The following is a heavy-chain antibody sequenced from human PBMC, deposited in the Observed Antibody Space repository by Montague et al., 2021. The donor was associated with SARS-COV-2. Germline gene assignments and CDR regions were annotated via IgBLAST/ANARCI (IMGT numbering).Heavy chain of an antibody. Sequence: TLSLTCTVSGGSISSGGYYWSWIRPHPGKGLEWIGYIYYSGSTYYNPSLKGRVTISVDTSKNQFSLKLSSVTAADTAVYYCARAGTITMIVVVIDAFDIWGQGTMVTVSS. V-gene: IGHV4-31*03. J-gene: IGHJ3*02. CDR2: IYYSGST. D-gene: IGHD3-22*01. CDR3: ARAGTITMIVVVIDAFDI. CDR1: GGSISSGGYY.